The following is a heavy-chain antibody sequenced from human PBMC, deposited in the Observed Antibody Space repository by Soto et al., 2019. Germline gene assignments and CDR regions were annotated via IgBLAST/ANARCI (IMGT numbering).Heavy chain of an antibody. CDR3: ARQIYDSATRPNFQSYFES. CDR2: IDPSDSQT. J-gene: IGHJ4*02. D-gene: IGHD2-15*01. CDR1: GYSFAGYW. V-gene: IGHV5-10-1*01. Sequence: GASLTISCKGSGYSFAGYWITWVRQKPGKGLEWMGRIDPSDSQTYYSPSFRVHVTFSVTKSITTVFLQWSSLRASDTAMYYCARQIYDSATRPNFQSYFESWGQGTPVTVS.